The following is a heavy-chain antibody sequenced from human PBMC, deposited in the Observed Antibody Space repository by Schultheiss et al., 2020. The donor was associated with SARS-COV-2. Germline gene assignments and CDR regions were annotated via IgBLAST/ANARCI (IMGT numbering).Heavy chain of an antibody. J-gene: IGHJ4*02. CDR3: ARNRATHDH. Sequence: GGSLRLSCAASGFTVSSNYMSWVRQAPGKGLEWVANIKQDGSEKYYVDSVKGRFTISRDNAKNSLYLQMNSLRAEDTAVYYCARNRATHDHWGQGTLVTVSS. V-gene: IGHV3-7*01. D-gene: IGHD2-15*01. CDR2: IKQDGSEK. CDR1: GFTVSSNY.